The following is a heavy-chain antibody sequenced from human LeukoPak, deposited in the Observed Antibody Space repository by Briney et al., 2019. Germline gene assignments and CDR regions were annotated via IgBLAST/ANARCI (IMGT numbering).Heavy chain of an antibody. CDR1: GYTFTGYY. Sequence: ASVKVSCKASGYTFTGYYMHWARQAPGQGLEWMGWINPNSGGTNYAQKFQGRVTMTRDTSISTAYMELSRLRSDDTAVYYCARGSSAYSSSWYVGWGQGTLVTVSS. CDR2: INPNSGGT. J-gene: IGHJ4*02. CDR3: ARGSSAYSSSWYVG. V-gene: IGHV1-2*02. D-gene: IGHD6-13*01.